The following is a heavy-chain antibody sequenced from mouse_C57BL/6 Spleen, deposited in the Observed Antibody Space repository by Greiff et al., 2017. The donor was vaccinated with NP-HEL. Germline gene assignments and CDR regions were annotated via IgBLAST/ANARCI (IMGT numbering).Heavy chain of an antibody. D-gene: IGHD2-5*01. V-gene: IGHV1-69*01. CDR1: GYTFTSYW. J-gene: IGHJ2*01. Sequence: VKLQQPGAELVMPGASVKLSCKASGYTFTSYWMHWVKQRPGQGLEWIGEIDPSDSYTNYNQKFKGKSTLTVDKSSSTAYMQLSSLTSEDSAVYYCARNSNYYFDYWGQGTTLTVSS. CDR3: ARNSNYYFDY. CDR2: IDPSDSYT.